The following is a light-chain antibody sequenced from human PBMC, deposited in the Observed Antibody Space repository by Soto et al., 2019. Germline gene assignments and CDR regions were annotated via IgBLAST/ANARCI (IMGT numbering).Light chain of an antibody. J-gene: IGKJ4*01. CDR1: QSVTTR. CDR3: QQRSTRVT. CDR2: DAS. V-gene: IGKV3-11*01. Sequence: IVLTQSPGTLSLSPGERVTLSCRASQSVTTRLAWYQQKPGQAPRLLIYDASNRATGIPARFSGSGSGTDFNLTISSLEPEDFAVYYCQQRSTRVTFGRGTKVDIK.